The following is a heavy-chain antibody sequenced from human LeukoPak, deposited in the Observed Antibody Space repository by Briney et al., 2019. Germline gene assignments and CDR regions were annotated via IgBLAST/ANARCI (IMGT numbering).Heavy chain of an antibody. D-gene: IGHD6-13*01. Sequence: GGSLRLSCAASTSMFSSYAMTWVRQAPGKGLQWISTITGSCSRLYYADFVQGRFPLSRDNSQNTLHLQINSLGGEHTAVYYCAGGEGAAGIYDAFDFWGQGTLVTVSS. CDR3: AGGEGAAGIYDAFDF. V-gene: IGHV3-23*01. CDR1: TSMFSSYA. J-gene: IGHJ3*01. CDR2: ITGSCSRL.